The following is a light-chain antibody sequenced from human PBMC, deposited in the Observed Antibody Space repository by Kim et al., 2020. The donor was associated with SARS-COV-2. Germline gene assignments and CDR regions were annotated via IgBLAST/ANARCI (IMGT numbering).Light chain of an antibody. CDR2: GAF. J-gene: IGKJ2*01. Sequence: SSSSLAWYQQSLGQAPRLLMKGAFIGATAPPDRFRGSGSGTEFILPINRREPEDSAMYFCQQFGTSPATFGQGTKLEI. V-gene: IGKV3-20*01. CDR1: SSSS. CDR3: QQFGTSPAT.